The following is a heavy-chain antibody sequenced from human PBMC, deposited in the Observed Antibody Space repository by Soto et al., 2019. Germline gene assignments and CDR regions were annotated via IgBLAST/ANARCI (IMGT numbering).Heavy chain of an antibody. CDR1: VFTISG. Sequence: QDQVVQSGAEVKKPGDSVKVSCKASVFTISGISWVRQAPGPRLEWMGWISTHNGNTIYAQKFQGRVIMTMDTATTTAYMELRSLRPDDTAVYLCAREGIVGSFGASDLWGQGTMVTVSS. D-gene: IGHD2-15*01. J-gene: IGHJ3*01. V-gene: IGHV1-18*04. CDR3: AREGIVGSFGASDL. CDR2: ISTHNGNT.